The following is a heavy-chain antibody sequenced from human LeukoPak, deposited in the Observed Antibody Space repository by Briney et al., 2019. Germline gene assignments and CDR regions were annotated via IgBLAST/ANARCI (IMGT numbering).Heavy chain of an antibody. V-gene: IGHV4-39*01. CDR1: GFTFSSYW. Sequence: GSLRLSCAASGFTFSSYWMSWVRQAPGKGLEWIGSIHYTGSTYSNPSLKSRVTISEDTSKNQISLRLSSVTAADTAIYYCARGSVECSSASCSTIYYYSGMDVWGQGTTVTVSS. J-gene: IGHJ6*02. CDR2: IHYTGST. CDR3: ARGSVECSSASCSTIYYYSGMDV. D-gene: IGHD2-2*01.